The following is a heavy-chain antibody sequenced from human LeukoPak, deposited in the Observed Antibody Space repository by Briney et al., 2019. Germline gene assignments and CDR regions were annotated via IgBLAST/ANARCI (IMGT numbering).Heavy chain of an antibody. CDR2: ISHDGNDK. CDR3: AKHRSINWALDS. Sequence: GGSLRLSCAVSGFTFSSSGMHWVRQAPGKGLEWVAVISHDGNDKYYADSVKGRFTISRDNSKNTLYLQMNSLRAEDTAVYFCAKHRSINWALDSWGQGTLVTVSS. V-gene: IGHV3-30*18. CDR1: GFTFSSSG. D-gene: IGHD1-26*01. J-gene: IGHJ4*02.